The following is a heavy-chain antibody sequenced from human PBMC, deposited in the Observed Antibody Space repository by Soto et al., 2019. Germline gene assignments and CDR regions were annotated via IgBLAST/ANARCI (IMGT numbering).Heavy chain of an antibody. D-gene: IGHD6-19*01. CDR3: ARDPGGVYSGWYGDYFDY. CDR2: ISSSSSTI. CDR1: GFTFSSYS. J-gene: IGHJ4*02. V-gene: IGHV3-48*02. Sequence: PGGSLRLSCAASGFTFSSYSMNWVRQAPGKGLEWVSYISSSSSTIYYADSVKGRFTISRDNAKNSLYLQMNSLRDEDTAVYYCARDPGGVYSGWYGDYFDYWGQGTLVTVSS.